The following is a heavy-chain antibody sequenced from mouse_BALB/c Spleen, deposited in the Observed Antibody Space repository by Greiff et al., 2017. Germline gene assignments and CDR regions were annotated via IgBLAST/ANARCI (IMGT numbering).Heavy chain of an antibody. D-gene: IGHD2-14*01. CDR2: ISSGGSYT. J-gene: IGHJ4*01. V-gene: IGHV5-6-4*01. CDR1: GFTFSSYT. CDR3: TRDLEVRRAMDY. Sequence: EVKLVESGGGLVKPGGSLKLSCAASGFTFSSYTMSWVRQTPEKRLEWVATISSGGSYTYYPDSVKGRFTISRDNAKNTLYLQMSSLKSEDTAMYYCTRDLEVRRAMDYWGQGTSVTVSS.